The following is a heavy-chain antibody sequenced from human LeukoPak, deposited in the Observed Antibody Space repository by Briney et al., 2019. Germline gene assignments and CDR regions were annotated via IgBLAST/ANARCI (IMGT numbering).Heavy chain of an antibody. CDR1: GFTVGSYW. V-gene: IGHV3-7*01. D-gene: IGHD1-26*01. CDR2: IKEDGSEK. CDR3: ARDRVSGSYNY. J-gene: IGHJ4*02. Sequence: GGSLRLSCAASGFTVGSYWMSWVRQAPGKGLEWVANIKEDGSEKNYVDSVKGRFTISRDNAKNSLYLQMNSLRAEDTAVYYCARDRVSGSYNYWGQGTLVTVSS.